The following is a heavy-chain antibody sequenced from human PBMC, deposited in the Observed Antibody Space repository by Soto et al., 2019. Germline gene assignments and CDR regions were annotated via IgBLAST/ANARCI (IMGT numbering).Heavy chain of an antibody. J-gene: IGHJ4*02. CDR1: GGSISSYY. Sequence: QVQLQESGPGLVKPSETLSLTCTVSGGSISSYYWSWIRQPPGKGLEWIGYIYYSGSTNYNPSLKSRVTISVDTSKNQFSLKLSSVTAADTAVYYCARGGAVAGPEAETFDYWGQGTLVTVSS. D-gene: IGHD6-19*01. CDR3: ARGGAVAGPEAETFDY. V-gene: IGHV4-59*01. CDR2: IYYSGST.